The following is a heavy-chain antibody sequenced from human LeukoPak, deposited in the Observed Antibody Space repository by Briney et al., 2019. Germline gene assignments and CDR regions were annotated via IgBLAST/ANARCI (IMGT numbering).Heavy chain of an antibody. CDR1: GGSFSGYY. CDR2: INHSGST. J-gene: IGHJ6*02. D-gene: IGHD3-22*01. CDR3: ARGGRDSSGYYCIQSRYYYYGMDV. Sequence: PSETLSLTCAVYGGSFSGYYWSWIRQPPGKGLEWIGEINHSGSTNYNPSLKSRVTISVDTSKNQFSLKLSSVTAADTAVYYCARGGRDSSGYYCIQSRYYYYGMDVWGQGATVTVSS. V-gene: IGHV4-34*01.